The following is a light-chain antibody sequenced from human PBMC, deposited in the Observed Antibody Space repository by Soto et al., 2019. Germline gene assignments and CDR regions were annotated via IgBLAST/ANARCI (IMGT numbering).Light chain of an antibody. CDR1: QSVSTN. J-gene: IGKJ1*01. V-gene: IGKV3-15*01. CDR3: LQHNSWPRT. CDR2: GAS. Sequence: EIVMTQSPATLSVSPGERATLSCRASQSVSTNLAWYQQKPGQAPRLLISGASTRATDVPARFSGSGSGTEFTLTISSLQSEDFAVYYCLQHNSWPRTFGQGTRLEV.